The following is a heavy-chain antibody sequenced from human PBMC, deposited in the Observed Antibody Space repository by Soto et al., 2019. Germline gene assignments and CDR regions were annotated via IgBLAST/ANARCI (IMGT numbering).Heavy chain of an antibody. CDR2: ITPIYPTT. J-gene: IGHJ4*02. CDR1: GGTFYTYT. Sequence: SVKVSCKASGGTFYTYTFSWVRQAPGQGLEWMGSITPIYPTTNYAEKFQGRLTVTADGSTNTAYMELNSPTSEDTAVYYCARIPRYSFPTSDDLDSWGQGTLVTVSS. CDR3: ARIPRYSFPTSDDLDS. D-gene: IGHD5-18*01. V-gene: IGHV1-69*13.